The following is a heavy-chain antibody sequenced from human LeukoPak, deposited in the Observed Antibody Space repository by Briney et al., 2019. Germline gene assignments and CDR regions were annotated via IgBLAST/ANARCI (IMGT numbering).Heavy chain of an antibody. CDR3: TGGGLVRGSLHWFDP. V-gene: IGHV6-1*01. J-gene: IGHJ5*02. CDR1: GDSVSGGSAG. Sequence: SQTLSLTCAISGDSVSGGSAGWNWIRQSPSRGLEWLGRIYHRSKWYSDYAISVKSRITINPDTSRNQFSLQLNSVTHDDTAVYYCTGGGLVRGSLHWFDPWGQGTLVTVSS. D-gene: IGHD3-10*01. CDR2: IYHRSKWYS.